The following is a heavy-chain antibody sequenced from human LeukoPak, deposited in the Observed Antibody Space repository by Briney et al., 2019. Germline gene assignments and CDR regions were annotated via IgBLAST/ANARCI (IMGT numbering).Heavy chain of an antibody. V-gene: IGHV5-51*01. J-gene: IGHJ4*02. CDR2: IYPGDSET. CDR3: ARKSRADY. CDR1: GYSFPTYW. Sequence: GESLKISCKGSGYSFPTYWIGWVRQMPGKGLEWMGIIYPGDSETRYSPSFQGQVTISADKSISTAYLQWSRLKASDTAMYYCARKSRADYWGQETLVTVSS.